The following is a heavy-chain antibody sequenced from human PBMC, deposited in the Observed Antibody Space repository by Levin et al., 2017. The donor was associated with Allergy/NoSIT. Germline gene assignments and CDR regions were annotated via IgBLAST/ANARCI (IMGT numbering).Heavy chain of an antibody. D-gene: IGHD5-18*01. Sequence: AGGSLRLSCAASGFTFSSYAMSWVSQAPGKGLEWVSAISGSGGSTYYADSVKGRFTISRDNSKNTLYLQMNSLRAEDTAVYYCAKDRGYGYGIGDYWGQGTLVTVSS. CDR3: AKDRGYGYGIGDY. V-gene: IGHV3-23*01. CDR2: ISGSGGST. J-gene: IGHJ4*02. CDR1: GFTFSSYA.